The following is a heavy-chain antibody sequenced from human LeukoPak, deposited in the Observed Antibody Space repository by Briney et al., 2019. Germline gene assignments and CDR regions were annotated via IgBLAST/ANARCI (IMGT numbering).Heavy chain of an antibody. CDR2: ISGSASVI. D-gene: IGHD2-15*01. J-gene: IGHJ4*02. V-gene: IGHV3-23*01. CDR3: AKTSGDGYAPITFDY. CDR1: GFTFRNHA. Sequence: GGSLRLSCAASGFTFRNHAMSWVRQAPGKGLEWVSAISGSASVIYYADSVRGRFTISRDNSKNTLFLQMSSLRAEDTAVYYCAKTSGDGYAPITFDYWGQGTLVTVSS.